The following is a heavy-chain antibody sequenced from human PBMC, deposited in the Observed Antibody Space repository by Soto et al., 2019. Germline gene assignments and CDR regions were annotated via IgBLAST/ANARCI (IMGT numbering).Heavy chain of an antibody. Sequence: EVQLLESGGGLVQPGGSLRLSCAASGFTFSSYAMSWVRQTPEKGLEWVSTLSGSGGTTYYADSVKGQFTISRDNSKGTLYLQMNSLRAEDTAVYYCAQDHGNYGSNWIDSWGQGNLVTVAS. CDR1: GFTFSSYA. CDR3: AQDHGNYGSNWIDS. V-gene: IGHV3-23*01. CDR2: LSGSGGTT. J-gene: IGHJ5*01. D-gene: IGHD3-10*01.